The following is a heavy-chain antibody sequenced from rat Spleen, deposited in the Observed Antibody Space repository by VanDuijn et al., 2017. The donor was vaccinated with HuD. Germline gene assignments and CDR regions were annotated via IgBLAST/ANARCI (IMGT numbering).Heavy chain of an antibody. CDR2: ISYDGSST. CDR1: GFTFSNYD. Sequence: EVQLVESGGGLVQPGRSMKLSCAASGFTFSNYDMAWVRQAPTKGLEWVASISYDGSSTYYRDPVKGRFTISRDNAKSTLYLQMDSLRSEDTATYYCTTSITTTHYYVMDAWGQGASVTVSS. J-gene: IGHJ4*01. CDR3: TTSITTTHYYVMDA. D-gene: IGHD1-10*01. V-gene: IGHV5-20*01.